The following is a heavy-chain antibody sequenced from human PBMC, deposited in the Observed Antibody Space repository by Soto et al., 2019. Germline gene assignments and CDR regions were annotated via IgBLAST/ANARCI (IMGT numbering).Heavy chain of an antibody. V-gene: IGHV3-30-3*01. J-gene: IGHJ6*02. CDR1: GFTFSSYA. CDR3: ARERGDYYYGMDV. CDR2: ISYDGSNK. Sequence: QVQLVESGGGVVQPGRSLRLSCAASGFTFSSYAMHWVRQAPGKGLEWAAVISYDGSNKYYADSVKGRFTISRDNSKNTLYLQMNSLRAEDTAVYYCARERGDYYYGMDVWGQGTTVTVSS.